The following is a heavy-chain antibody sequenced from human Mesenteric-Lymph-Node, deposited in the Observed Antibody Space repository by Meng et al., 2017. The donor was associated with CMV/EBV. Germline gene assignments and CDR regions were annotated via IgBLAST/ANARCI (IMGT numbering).Heavy chain of an antibody. CDR2: TSYDESTK. CDR3: ARENELMGGFDP. V-gene: IGHV3-30-3*01. J-gene: IGHJ5*02. CDR1: GFTFSAYA. D-gene: IGHD1-1*01. Sequence: GESLKISCAASGFTFSAYAMHWVRQAPGKGLEWVAVTSYDESTKYYTDSVKGRFTISRDDSKNTLYLQMNSLRAEDTAVYYCARENELMGGFDPWGQGTLVTVSS.